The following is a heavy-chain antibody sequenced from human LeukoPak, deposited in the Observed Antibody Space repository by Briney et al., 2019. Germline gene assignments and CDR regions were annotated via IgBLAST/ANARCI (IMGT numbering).Heavy chain of an antibody. CDR2: IYSSGET. Sequence: PSETLSLTCTVSGGSLTSYYWSWVRQSPGKGLEWIASIYSSGETSHNPSLKSRVTSSVDTAQNQFSLSLTSVTAADVGVYFWARGGGGSMWSGHYRLFDFWGRGTLITVSS. D-gene: IGHD4-17*01. V-gene: IGHV4-59*01. CDR1: GGSLTSYY. J-gene: IGHJ4*02. CDR3: ARGGGGSMWSGHYRLFDF.